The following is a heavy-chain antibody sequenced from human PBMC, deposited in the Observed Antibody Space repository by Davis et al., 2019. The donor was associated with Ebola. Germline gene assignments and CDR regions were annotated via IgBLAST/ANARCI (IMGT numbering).Heavy chain of an antibody. CDR2: INAGNGNT. V-gene: IGHV1-3*01. Sequence: ASVKVSCKASGYTFSTYGMSWVRQAPGQRLEWMGWINAGNGNTEYSQKFQGRVTITRDTSATTAYMELSSLRSEDTAVYFCARDEFDYWGQGTLVTVSS. CDR3: ARDEFDY. CDR1: GYTFSTYG. J-gene: IGHJ4*02.